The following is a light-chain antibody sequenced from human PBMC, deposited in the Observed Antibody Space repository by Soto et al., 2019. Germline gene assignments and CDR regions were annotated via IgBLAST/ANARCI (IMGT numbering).Light chain of an antibody. J-gene: IGKJ5*01. CDR3: QQSYRTPCT. V-gene: IGKV1-39*01. Sequence: DIQMTQSPSSLSASVGDRFTITCRESHISSSYLNWYQQKPGKAPQILIYAPSSLQIGVPSRVSGSGSGTDFTLTISSLQPEDFATWYGQQSYRTPCTFGQGTRVEIK. CDR2: APS. CDR1: HISSSY.